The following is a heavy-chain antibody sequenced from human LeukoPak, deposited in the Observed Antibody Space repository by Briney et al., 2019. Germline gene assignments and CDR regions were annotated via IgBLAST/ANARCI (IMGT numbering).Heavy chain of an antibody. J-gene: IGHJ1*01. CDR3: ARARYSSGWYSAEYFQH. Sequence: TASETLSLTCAVYGGSFSGYYWSWIRQPPGKGLEWIGEINHSGSTNYNPSLKSRVTISVDTSKNQFSLKLSSVTAADTAVYYCARARYSSGWYSAEYFQHWGQGTLVTVSS. CDR2: INHSGST. V-gene: IGHV4-34*01. D-gene: IGHD6-19*01. CDR1: GGSFSGYY.